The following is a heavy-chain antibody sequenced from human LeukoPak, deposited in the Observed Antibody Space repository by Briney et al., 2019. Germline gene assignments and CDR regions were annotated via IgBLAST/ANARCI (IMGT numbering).Heavy chain of an antibody. CDR2: IYYSGST. D-gene: IGHD1-26*01. V-gene: IGHV4-59*01. Sequence: SETLSLTCTVSGGSISSYYWSWIRQPPGKGLEWIVYIYYSGSTNYNPSLKSRVTISVDTSKNQFSLKLSSVTAADTAVYYCARVPYSGSTPGYFDLWGRGTLVTVSS. CDR1: GGSISSYY. CDR3: ARVPYSGSTPGYFDL. J-gene: IGHJ2*01.